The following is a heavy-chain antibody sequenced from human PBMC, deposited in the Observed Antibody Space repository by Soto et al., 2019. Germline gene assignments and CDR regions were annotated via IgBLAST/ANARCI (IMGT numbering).Heavy chain of an antibody. J-gene: IGHJ6*02. CDR2: ISSRSDI. V-gene: IGHV3-21*01. CDR3: AIVYTAWPLAYGLDV. Sequence: GGSLRLSCAASGFTFSSYSMNWVRQAPGKGLEWVSSISSRSDIYYADSVKGRFTISRDNSKNSVSLQMNSLRAEDTAVYYCAIVYTAWPLAYGLDVWGQGTTVTLSS. D-gene: IGHD2-2*02. CDR1: GFTFSSYS.